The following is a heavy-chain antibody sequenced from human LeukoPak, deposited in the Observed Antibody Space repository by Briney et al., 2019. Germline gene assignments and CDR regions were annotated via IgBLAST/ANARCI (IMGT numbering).Heavy chain of an antibody. Sequence: SETLSLTCTVSGGSISSYYWSWIRQPAGKGLEWIGRIYTSGSTNYNPSLKSRVTISVDKSKNQFSLKLSSVTAAGTAVYYCARVHRTPIYGDPIYWYFDLWGRGTLVTVSS. CDR3: ARVHRTPIYGDPIYWYFDL. J-gene: IGHJ2*01. CDR1: GGSISSYY. V-gene: IGHV4-4*07. CDR2: IYTSGST. D-gene: IGHD4-17*01.